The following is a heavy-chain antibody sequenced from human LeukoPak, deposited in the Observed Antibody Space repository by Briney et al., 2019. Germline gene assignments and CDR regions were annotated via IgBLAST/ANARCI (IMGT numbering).Heavy chain of an antibody. Sequence: PGGSLRLSCAASGFTFSSYWMHWVRQTPEKGLVWVSRIDTDGSGTIYADSVKGRFTISRDNAKNTLFLQMNSLRAEDTAVYYCTRGYLGIDYWGQGTLVTVSS. J-gene: IGHJ4*02. CDR3: TRGYLGIDY. CDR1: GFTFSSYW. V-gene: IGHV3-74*01. CDR2: IDTDGSGT. D-gene: IGHD7-27*01.